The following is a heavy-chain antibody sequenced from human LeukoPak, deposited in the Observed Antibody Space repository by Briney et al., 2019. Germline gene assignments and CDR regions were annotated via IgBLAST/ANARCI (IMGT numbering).Heavy chain of an antibody. D-gene: IGHD6-13*01. V-gene: IGHV3-64*01. CDR3: ARVGPYSSSWEEAFDT. CDR1: GFTFSSYA. CDR2: ISSNGGST. Sequence: TGGSLRLSCAASGFTFSSYAMHWVRQAPGKGLEYVSAISSNGGSTYYANSVKGRFTISRDNSKNTLYLQMGSLRAEDMAVYYCARVGPYSSSWEEAFDTWGQGTMVTVSS. J-gene: IGHJ3*02.